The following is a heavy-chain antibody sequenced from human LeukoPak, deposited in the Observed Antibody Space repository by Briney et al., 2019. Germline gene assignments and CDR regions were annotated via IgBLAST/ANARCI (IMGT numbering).Heavy chain of an antibody. CDR3: ARDPAVVPAAIRYYFDY. Sequence: PGGSLRLSCAASGFTFSSYAMHWVRQAPGKGLEWVAVISYDGSNKYYADSVKGRFTISRDNSKNTLYLQMNSLRAEDTAVYYCARDPAVVPAAIRYYFDYWGQGTLVTVSS. CDR1: GFTFSSYA. CDR2: ISYDGSNK. J-gene: IGHJ4*02. D-gene: IGHD2-2*02. V-gene: IGHV3-30-3*01.